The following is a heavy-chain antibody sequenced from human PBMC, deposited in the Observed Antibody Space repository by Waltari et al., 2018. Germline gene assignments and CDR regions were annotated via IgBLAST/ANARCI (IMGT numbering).Heavy chain of an antibody. CDR3: VRDGSGASFTFNY. D-gene: IGHD2-8*02. J-gene: IGHJ4*02. Sequence: QVHLVQSGGEVKTPGASVKVYCKAPGDNFISYCFTWVRRAPGQGLGWMGWISANNGKTNYAQKFQGRLTMTTDTSTSTAYMELRSLTSDDTAVYYCVRDGSGASFTFNYWGQGTLVTVSS. V-gene: IGHV1-18*01. CDR1: GDNFISYC. CDR2: ISANNGKT.